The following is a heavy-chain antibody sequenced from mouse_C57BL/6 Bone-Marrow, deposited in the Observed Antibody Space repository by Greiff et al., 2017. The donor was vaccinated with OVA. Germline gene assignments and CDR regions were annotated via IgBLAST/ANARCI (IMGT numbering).Heavy chain of an antibody. CDR1: GYAFSSSW. D-gene: IGHD1-1*01. V-gene: IGHV1-82*01. J-gene: IGHJ4*01. CDR2: IYPGDGDT. CDR3: ARVYGSSLYAMDY. Sequence: VKVVESGPELVKPGASVKISCKASGYAFSSSWMNWVKQRPGKGLEWIGRIYPGDGDTNYNGKFKGKATLTADKSSSTAYMQLSSLTSEDSAVYFCARVYGSSLYAMDYWGQGTSVTVSS.